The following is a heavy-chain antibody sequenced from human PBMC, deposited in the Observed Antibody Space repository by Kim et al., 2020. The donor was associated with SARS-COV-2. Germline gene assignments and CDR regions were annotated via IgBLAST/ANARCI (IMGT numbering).Heavy chain of an antibody. Sequence: GGSLRLSCAASGFTFSSYAMSWVRQAPGKGLEWVSAISGSGGSTYYADSVKGRFTISRDNSKNTLYLQMNSLRAEDTAVYYCAMDAGSGSYYNEPFDYWGQGTLVTVSS. CDR2: ISGSGGST. J-gene: IGHJ4*02. CDR3: AMDAGSGSYYNEPFDY. CDR1: GFTFSSYA. D-gene: IGHD3-10*01. V-gene: IGHV3-23*01.